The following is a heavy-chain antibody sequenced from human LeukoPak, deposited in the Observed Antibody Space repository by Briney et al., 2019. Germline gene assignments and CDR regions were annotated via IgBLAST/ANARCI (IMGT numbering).Heavy chain of an antibody. J-gene: IGHJ5*02. D-gene: IGHD1-7*01. V-gene: IGHV1-46*01. Sequence: ASVKVSCKASGYTFTSCYMHWVRQAPGQGLEWMGIINPSGGSTSYAQKFQGRVTMTRDTSTSTVYMELSSLRSEDTAVYYCARVPRVTGTTHWFDPWGQGTLVTVSS. CDR3: ARVPRVTGTTHWFDP. CDR1: GYTFTSCY. CDR2: INPSGGST.